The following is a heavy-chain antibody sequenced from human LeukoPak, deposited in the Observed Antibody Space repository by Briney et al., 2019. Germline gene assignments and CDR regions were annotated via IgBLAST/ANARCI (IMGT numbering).Heavy chain of an antibody. CDR1: GGTFSSYA. Sequence: GPSVKVSCKASGGTFSSYAISWVRQAPGQGLEWMGGIIPIFGTANYAQKLQGRVTMTTDTSTSTAYMELRSLRSDDTAVYYCARDGHSGWIDDAFDIWGQGTMVTVSS. J-gene: IGHJ3*02. CDR2: IIPIFGTA. V-gene: IGHV1-69*05. D-gene: IGHD5-12*01. CDR3: ARDGHSGWIDDAFDI.